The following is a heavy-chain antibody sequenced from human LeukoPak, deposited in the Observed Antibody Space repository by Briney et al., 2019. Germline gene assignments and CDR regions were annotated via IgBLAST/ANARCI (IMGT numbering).Heavy chain of an antibody. Sequence: SETLSLTCTVSSGSINRSNSYWGWIRQPPGKGLEWIGSIYYSGSTYYNPSLKSRVTISVDTSKNQFSLKLSSVTAADTAVYYCARNLMVRGVIADYWGQGTLVTVSS. J-gene: IGHJ4*02. D-gene: IGHD3-10*01. CDR2: IYYSGST. CDR3: ARNLMVRGVIADY. CDR1: SGSINRSNSY. V-gene: IGHV4-39*01.